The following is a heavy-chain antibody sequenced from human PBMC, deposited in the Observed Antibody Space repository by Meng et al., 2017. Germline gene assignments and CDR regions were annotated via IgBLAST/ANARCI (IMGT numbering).Heavy chain of an antibody. D-gene: IGHD1-26*01. CDR1: GDSVSSNSAA. CDR2: AYYRSKWYH. J-gene: IGHJ4*02. CDR3: ARGSYSFDS. V-gene: IGHV6-1*01. Sequence: PLRPPAPGLGKPSQTLSLICAISGDSVSSNSAAWNWIRQSPSRGLEWLGRAYYRSKWYHDYAESVKSRISIDPDTSKNQFSLQLRSVTPEDSAVYYCARGSYSFDSWGQRTLVTVSS.